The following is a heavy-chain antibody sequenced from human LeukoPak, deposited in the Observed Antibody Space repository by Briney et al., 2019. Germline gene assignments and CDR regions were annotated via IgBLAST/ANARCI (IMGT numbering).Heavy chain of an antibody. D-gene: IGHD3-3*01. CDR3: ARSPSPYYDFWSGYSSYWYFDL. J-gene: IGHJ2*01. CDR2: IYTSGST. CDR1: GGSISSYY. Sequence: PSETLSLTCTVSGGSISSYYWSWIRQPAGKGLEWIGRIYTSGSTNYNPPLKSRVTMSVDTSKNQFSLKLSSVTAADTAVYYCARSPSPYYDFWSGYSSYWYFDLWGRGTLVTVSS. V-gene: IGHV4-4*07.